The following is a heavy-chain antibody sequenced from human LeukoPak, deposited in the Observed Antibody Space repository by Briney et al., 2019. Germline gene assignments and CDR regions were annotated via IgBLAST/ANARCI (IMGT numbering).Heavy chain of an antibody. J-gene: IGHJ6*03. CDR1: GGTFSSYA. D-gene: IGHD3-3*01. CDR2: IIPIFGAA. CDR3: ARIVTFLRFLEWLFYMDV. Sequence: SVKVSCKASGGTFSSYAISWVRQAPGQGLEWMGRIIPIFGAANYAQKFQGRVTITTDESTSTAYMELSSLRSEDTALYYCARIVTFLRFLEWLFYMDVWGKGTTVTVSS. V-gene: IGHV1-69*05.